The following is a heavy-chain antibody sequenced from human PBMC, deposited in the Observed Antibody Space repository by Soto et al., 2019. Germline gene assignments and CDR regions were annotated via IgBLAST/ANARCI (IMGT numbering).Heavy chain of an antibody. CDR2: IYYSGST. V-gene: IGHV4-30-4*01. CDR1: GGSISSGDYY. J-gene: IGHJ4*02. D-gene: IGHD2-2*01. Sequence: SETLSLTCTVSGGSISSGDYYWSWIRQPPGKGLEWIGYIYYSGSTYYNPSLKSRVTISVDTSKNQFSLKLSSVTAADTAVYYCARGAGYCSRNSCNRAGVYFDQWSQRTLVTVSS. CDR3: ARGAGYCSRNSCNRAGVYFDQ.